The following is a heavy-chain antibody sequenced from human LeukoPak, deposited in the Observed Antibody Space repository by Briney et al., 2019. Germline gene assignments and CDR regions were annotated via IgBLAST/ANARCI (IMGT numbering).Heavy chain of an antibody. CDR1: GDSVASNIAA. CDR2: TYYRSQWGH. V-gene: IGHV6-1*01. CDR3: TRQPDQQPASFDS. J-gene: IGHJ4*02. D-gene: IGHD6-13*01. Sequence: SQTLSLTCAISGDSVASNIAAWNWIRQSPSRGLEWLGRTYYRSQWGHDFAFFVKNRIRVDADTSRNQFSLHLNSVTPEDTAIYYCTRQPDQQPASFDSWGQGTLVTVSS.